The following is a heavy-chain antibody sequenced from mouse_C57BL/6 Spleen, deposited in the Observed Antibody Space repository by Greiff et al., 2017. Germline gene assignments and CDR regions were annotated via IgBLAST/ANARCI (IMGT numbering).Heavy chain of an antibody. CDR2: IDPETGGT. V-gene: IGHV1-15*01. D-gene: IGHD1-1*01. Sequence: VQLQQSGAELVRPGASVTLSCKASGYTFTDYEMHWVKQTPVHGLEWIGAIDPETGGTAYNQKFKGKAILTADKSSSTAYMELRSLTSEDSAVYYCTRYGSSPWFAYWGQGTLVTVSA. CDR3: TRYGSSPWFAY. J-gene: IGHJ3*01. CDR1: GYTFTDYE.